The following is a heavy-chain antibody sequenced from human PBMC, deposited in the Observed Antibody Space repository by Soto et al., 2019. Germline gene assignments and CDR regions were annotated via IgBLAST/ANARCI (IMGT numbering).Heavy chain of an antibody. V-gene: IGHV3-23*01. CDR3: AKFGSGYDFDY. J-gene: IGHJ4*02. CDR1: GFTFSSYA. CDR2: ISSSGGST. Sequence: EVQLLESGGGLVQPGGSLRLSCAASGFTFSSYAMSWVRQAPGKGLEWVSAISSSGGSTDYADSVKGRFTISRDNSKNTLYLQRNSLRAEDTAVYYCAKFGSGYDFDYWGQGTLVTVSS. D-gene: IGHD5-12*01.